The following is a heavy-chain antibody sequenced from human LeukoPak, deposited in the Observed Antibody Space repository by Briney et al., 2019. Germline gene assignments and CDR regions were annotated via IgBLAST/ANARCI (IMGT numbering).Heavy chain of an antibody. V-gene: IGHV3-21*04. CDR2: ISSSSSYI. CDR1: GFTFSSYS. Sequence: GGSLRLSCAASGFTFSSYSMNWVRQAPGKGLEWVSSISSSSSYIYYADSVKGRFTISRDNAKNSLYLQMNILRAEDTALYYCARLGVPRIAVAGNDALDIWGQGTMVTVSS. CDR3: ARLGVPRIAVAGNDALDI. D-gene: IGHD6-19*01. J-gene: IGHJ3*02.